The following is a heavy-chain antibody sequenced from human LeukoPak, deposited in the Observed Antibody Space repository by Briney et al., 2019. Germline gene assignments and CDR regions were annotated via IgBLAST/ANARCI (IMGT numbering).Heavy chain of an antibody. CDR1: GFTFSTYE. V-gene: IGHV3-21*01. J-gene: IGHJ3*02. Sequence: PGRSLRLSCAASGFTFSTYEMNWVRRAPGKRLERVSSISSSSSYIYYADSVKGRFTISRDNAKNSLYLQMNSLRAEDTAVYYCASPGYCSSTSCYTSDDAFDIWGQGTMVTVSS. CDR2: ISSSSSYI. D-gene: IGHD2-2*02. CDR3: ASPGYCSSTSCYTSDDAFDI.